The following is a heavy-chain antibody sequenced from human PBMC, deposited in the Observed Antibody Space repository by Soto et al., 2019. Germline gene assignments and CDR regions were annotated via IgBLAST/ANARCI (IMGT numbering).Heavy chain of an antibody. Sequence: QVQLVQSGAEVKKPGSSVKVSCKASGGTFSSYAISWVRQAPGQGLEWMGGIIPIFGTANYAQKFQGRVTITADKSTSTAYMELSSLRSEDTAVYYCARVGRYYYDSSGSQVFEYWGQGTLVTVSS. V-gene: IGHV1-69*06. CDR1: GGTFSSYA. CDR3: ARVGRYYYDSSGSQVFEY. J-gene: IGHJ4*02. CDR2: IIPIFGTA. D-gene: IGHD3-22*01.